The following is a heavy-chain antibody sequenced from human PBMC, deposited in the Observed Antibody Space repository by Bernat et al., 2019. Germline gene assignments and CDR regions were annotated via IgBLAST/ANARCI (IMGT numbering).Heavy chain of an antibody. Sequence: EVQLLESGGGLVQPGGSLRLSCAASGSTFSNYAMNWVRQAPGKGLEWVSVISGSCLSTYYADSVKGRFSISRDNSKDTLYLQMNSLRAEDTALYYCAKGLRWSLYYYGMDVWGQGTTVTVSS. CDR2: ISGSCLST. D-gene: IGHD4-17*01. CDR3: AKGLRWSLYYYGMDV. J-gene: IGHJ6*02. CDR1: GSTFSNYA. V-gene: IGHV3-23*01.